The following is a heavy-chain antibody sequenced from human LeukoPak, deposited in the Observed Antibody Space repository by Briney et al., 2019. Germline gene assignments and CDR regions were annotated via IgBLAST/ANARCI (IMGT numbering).Heavy chain of an antibody. V-gene: IGHV1-18*01. Sequence: ASVKVSCKASGYTFTSYGISWVRQAPGQGLEGMGWISAYNGNTNYAQKLQGRVTMTTDTSTSTAYMELRGLRSDDTAVYYCARAADYYYYMDVWGKGTTVTVSS. CDR1: GYTFTSYG. CDR2: ISAYNGNT. J-gene: IGHJ6*03. CDR3: ARAADYYYYMDV.